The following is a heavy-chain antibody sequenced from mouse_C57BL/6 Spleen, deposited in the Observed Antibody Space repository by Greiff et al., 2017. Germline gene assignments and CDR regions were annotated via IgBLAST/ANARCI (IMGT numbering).Heavy chain of an antibody. V-gene: IGHV1-82*01. CDR3: ARLGHSN. J-gene: IGHJ3*01. CDR2: IYPGDGDT. CDR1: GYAFSSSW. D-gene: IGHD2-5*01. Sequence: QVQLQQSGPELVKPGASVKISCKASGYAFSSSWMNWVKQRPGTGLEWIGRIYPGDGDTNYNGKFTGKATLTADKSSSTAYMQLSSLTSADSAVYFCARLGHSNWGQGTLVTVSA.